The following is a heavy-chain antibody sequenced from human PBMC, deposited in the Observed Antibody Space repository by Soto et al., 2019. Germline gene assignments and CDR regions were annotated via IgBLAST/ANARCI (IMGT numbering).Heavy chain of an antibody. D-gene: IGHD6-25*01. CDR3: ARERGTDGYSYYYAMDV. CDR2: TSYDGKSS. J-gene: IGHJ6*02. CDR1: GFPFSNYG. V-gene: IGHV3-30*03. Sequence: QVQLVESGGGVVRPGRSLRLSCAASGFPFSNYGMHWVRLAPGKGLEWVAVTSYDGKSSYYADSVKGRFTISRDNSKTTLYLQMNSLRAEDTALYYCARERGTDGYSYYYAMDVWGQGTTVTVSS.